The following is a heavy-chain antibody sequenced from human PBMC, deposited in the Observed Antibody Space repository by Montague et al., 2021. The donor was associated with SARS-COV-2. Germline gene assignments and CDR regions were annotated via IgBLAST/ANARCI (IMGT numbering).Heavy chain of an antibody. V-gene: IGHV4-34*01. D-gene: IGHD6-19*01. Sequence: SETLSLTCAVSGGSFNGYYWGWIRKPPGKGLEWVGEINHRGSPTYNPSLKSRVTISADTSKNQFSLRLTSVTAADTATYLCARGKGDFFMAVGVFAAASYYFDSWCQGTLVTVSS. CDR2: INHRGSP. CDR1: GGSFNGYY. CDR3: ARGKGDFFMAVGVFAAASYYFDS. J-gene: IGHJ4*02.